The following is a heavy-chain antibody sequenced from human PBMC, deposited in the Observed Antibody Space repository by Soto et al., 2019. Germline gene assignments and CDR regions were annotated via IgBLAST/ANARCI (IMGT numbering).Heavy chain of an antibody. CDR2: VIPIFDKT. D-gene: IGHD3-10*01. CDR1: GGTFSSYT. J-gene: IGHJ6*02. CDR3: ARDRGPTRLYYYGMDV. Sequence: QVQLVQSGAEVRKPGSSVKVSCKASGGTFSSYTLSWVRQAPGRGLEWMGGVIPIFDKTKYAQKFQGRVTITADESTSTVYMELSSLRFDDTAVYSCARDRGPTRLYYYGMDVWGQGTTVTVSS. V-gene: IGHV1-69*01.